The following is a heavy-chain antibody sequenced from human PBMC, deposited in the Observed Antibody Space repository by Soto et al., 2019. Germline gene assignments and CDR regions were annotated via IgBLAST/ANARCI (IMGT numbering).Heavy chain of an antibody. V-gene: IGHV4-59*01. CDR2: VYYTGST. Sequence: SETLSLTCTVSGGSINSYCWSWIRQPPGKGLEWIGYVYYTGSTNYNPSLKSRVTISVDTSKNQFSLRLSSVTAADTAVYYCARYYCTSTTCFYFDYWGQGTLVTVSS. D-gene: IGHD2-2*01. J-gene: IGHJ4*02. CDR3: ARYYCTSTTCFYFDY. CDR1: GGSINSYC.